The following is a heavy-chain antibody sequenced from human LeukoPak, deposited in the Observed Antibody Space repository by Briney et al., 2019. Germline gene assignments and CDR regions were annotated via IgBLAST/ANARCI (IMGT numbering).Heavy chain of an antibody. CDR1: GGSISSGDYY. CDR3: ARDTPTYDFWSGYYGP. Sequence: SETLSLTCTVSGGSISSGDYYWSWIRQPPGKGLEWIGYIYYSGSTYYNPSLKSRVTISVDTSKNQFSLKLSSATAADTAVYYCARDTPTYDFWSGYYGPWGQGTLVTVSS. D-gene: IGHD3-3*01. J-gene: IGHJ5*02. CDR2: IYYSGST. V-gene: IGHV4-30-4*01.